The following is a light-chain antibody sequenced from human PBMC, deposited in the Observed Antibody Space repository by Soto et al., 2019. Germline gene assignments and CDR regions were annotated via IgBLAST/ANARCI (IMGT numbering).Light chain of an antibody. V-gene: IGLV2-18*02. CDR2: EVS. J-gene: IGLJ2*01. Sequence: QSVLTQPPSVSGSPGQSVTISCTGTSSDVGRYNRVSWYQQPPGTAPKLMIYEVSNRPSGVPDRFSGSNSGNTASLTISGLQAEDEADYYCSSYTSSSTHVVFGGGTKLTVL. CDR3: SSYTSSSTHVV. CDR1: SSDVGRYNR.